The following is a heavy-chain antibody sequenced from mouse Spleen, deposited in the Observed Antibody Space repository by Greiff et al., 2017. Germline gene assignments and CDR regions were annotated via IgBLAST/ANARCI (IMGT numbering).Heavy chain of an antibody. J-gene: IGHJ3*01. CDR1: GYTFTSYW. CDR2: IDPNSGGT. V-gene: IGHV1-72*01. Sequence: VQLQQPGAELVKPGASVKLSCKASGYTFTSYWMHWVKQRPGRGLEWIGRIDPNSGGTKYNEKFKRQAILTVDKPTSTDFLQLSSLTSEDSAVYYCARSDELGPWFAYWGQGTLVTVSA. D-gene: IGHD4-1*01. CDR3: ARSDELGPWFAY.